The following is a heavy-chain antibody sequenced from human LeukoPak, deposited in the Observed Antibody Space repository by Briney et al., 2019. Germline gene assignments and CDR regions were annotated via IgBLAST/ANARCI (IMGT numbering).Heavy chain of an antibody. CDR1: GFTFSSYE. CDR3: AKDYKWGIINSNWFDP. CDR2: ISSSGSTI. D-gene: IGHD3-10*01. Sequence: GGSLRLSCAASGFTFSSYEMNWVRQAPGKGLEWVSYISSSGSTIYYADSVKGRFTIFRDNAKNSLYLQMNSLRAEDTAVYYCAKDYKWGIINSNWFDPWGQGTLVTVSS. V-gene: IGHV3-48*03. J-gene: IGHJ5*02.